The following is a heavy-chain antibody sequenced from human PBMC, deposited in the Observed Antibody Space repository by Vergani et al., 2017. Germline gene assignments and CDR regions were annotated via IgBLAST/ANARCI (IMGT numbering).Heavy chain of an antibody. CDR3: ATIGYRRWSYYFDY. V-gene: IGHV4-4*03. Sequence: QVQLQESGPGLVKPPGTLSLTCAVPGDSISSNNCWTWVRQPPGKGLGWIGEICHTEDTKYSPSLKSRITVSVDESGNLFSLRVNSGTAADTAVYYCATIGYRRWSYYFDYWGQGILVTVSS. D-gene: IGHD1-26*01. J-gene: IGHJ4*02. CDR2: ICHTEDT. CDR1: GDSISSNNC.